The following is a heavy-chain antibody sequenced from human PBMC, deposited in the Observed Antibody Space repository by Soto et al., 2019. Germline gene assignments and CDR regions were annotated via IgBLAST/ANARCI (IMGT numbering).Heavy chain of an antibody. J-gene: IGHJ6*02. CDR1: GYTFTSYG. CDR2: ISAYNGNT. D-gene: IGHD1-1*01. V-gene: IGHV1-18*01. CDR3: AREEWDWNPIGYYYYYGMDV. Sequence: GASVKVSCKASGYTFTSYGISWVRQAPGQGLEWMGWISAYNGNTNYAQKLQGRVTMTTDTSTSTAYMELRSLRSDDTAVYYCAREEWDWNPIGYYYYYGMDVWGQGTTVTVSS.